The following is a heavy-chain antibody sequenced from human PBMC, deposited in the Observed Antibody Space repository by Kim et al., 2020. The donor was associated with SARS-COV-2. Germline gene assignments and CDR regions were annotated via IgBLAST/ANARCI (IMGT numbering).Heavy chain of an antibody. J-gene: IGHJ6*02. CDR3: ARDRLPPGVAGMDV. Sequence: ASVKVSCKASGYTFTSYDINWVRQATGQGLEWMGWMNPNSGNTGYAQKFQGKVTMTRNTSISTAYMELSSLRSEDTAVYYCARDRLPPGVAGMDVWGQGTTVTVSS. D-gene: IGHD2-8*01. V-gene: IGHV1-8*01. CDR1: GYTFTSYD. CDR2: MNPNSGNT.